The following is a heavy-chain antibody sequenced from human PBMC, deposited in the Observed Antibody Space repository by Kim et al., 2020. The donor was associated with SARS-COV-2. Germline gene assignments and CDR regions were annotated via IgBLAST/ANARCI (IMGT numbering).Heavy chain of an antibody. D-gene: IGHD3-16*01. V-gene: IGHV3-9*01. Sequence: ADSVKGRFTISRDNAKNSLYLQMNSLRAEDTALYYCAKDTGGQGNYFDYWGQGTLVTVSS. CDR3: AKDTGGQGNYFDY. J-gene: IGHJ4*02.